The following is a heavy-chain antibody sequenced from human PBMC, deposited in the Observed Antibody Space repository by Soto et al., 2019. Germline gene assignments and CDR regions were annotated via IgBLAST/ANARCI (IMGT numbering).Heavy chain of an antibody. D-gene: IGHD3-16*01. CDR3: AREEAPYDYVPGGALDI. Sequence: QVQLVESGGGVVQRGRSLTLSCAASGFTFSSSAMDWVRQAPGKGLEWVAFISHDGNNHNNADSVKGRFTVSRDNSKNTLYLQMSSLRADDTAIYYCAREEAPYDYVPGGALDIRGQGTMVTVSS. CDR2: ISHDGNNH. V-gene: IGHV3-30-3*01. J-gene: IGHJ3*02. CDR1: GFTFSSSA.